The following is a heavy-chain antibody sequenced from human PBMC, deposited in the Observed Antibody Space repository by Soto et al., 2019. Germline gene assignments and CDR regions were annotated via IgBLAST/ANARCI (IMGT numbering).Heavy chain of an antibody. CDR1: GFTFDDYA. CDR3: VKDESINWYSGHFRH. V-gene: IGHV3-9*01. CDR2: IDWNSGSI. D-gene: IGHD6-13*01. Sequence: GGSLRLSCAASGFTFDDYAMHWVRQVPGKGLEWVSGIDWNSGSIGYGDSVKGRFAISRDNAKNSLHLQMNSLSAEDTAFYYCVKDESINWYSGHFRHWGQGTLVTVSS. J-gene: IGHJ1*01.